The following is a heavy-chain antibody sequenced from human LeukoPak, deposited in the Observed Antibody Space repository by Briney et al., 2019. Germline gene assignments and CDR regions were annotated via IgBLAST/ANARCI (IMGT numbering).Heavy chain of an antibody. D-gene: IGHD1-26*01. CDR3: ARGYSETIFYY. CDR1: GGSISSYY. Sequence: PSETLSLTCTVSGGSISSYYWSWLRQPPGKGLEWIGYIYYSGSTNYNPSLKSRVTISVDTSKNQFSLKLSSVTAADTAVYYCARGYSETIFYYWGQGTLVTVPS. J-gene: IGHJ4*02. V-gene: IGHV4-59*01. CDR2: IYYSGST.